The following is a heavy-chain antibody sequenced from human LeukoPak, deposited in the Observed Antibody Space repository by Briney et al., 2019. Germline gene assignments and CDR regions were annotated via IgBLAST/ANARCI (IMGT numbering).Heavy chain of an antibody. CDR3: AREESDWSSLGYFYHYMDV. Sequence: SETLSLTCTVSGGSISSYYWTWIRQPAGKGLEWIGRINTSGSTNYKSSLKSRVTISVDASKNQFSLKLGSVTAADTAVYYCAREESDWSSLGYFYHYMDVWGKGTTVTISS. V-gene: IGHV4-4*07. D-gene: IGHD3-9*01. J-gene: IGHJ6*03. CDR2: INTSGST. CDR1: GGSISSYY.